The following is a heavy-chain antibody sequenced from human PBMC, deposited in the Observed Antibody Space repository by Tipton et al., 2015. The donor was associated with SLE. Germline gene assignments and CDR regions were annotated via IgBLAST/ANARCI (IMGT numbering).Heavy chain of an antibody. CDR1: GYSISSGYY. Sequence: TLSLTCIVSGYSISSGYYWAWIRQPAGKGLEWIGRIYTSGSTNYNPSLKSRVTISVDTSKNQFSLKLSSVTAADTAVYYCARAPRYYYDSSYFDYWGQGTLVTVSS. D-gene: IGHD3-22*01. CDR3: ARAPRYYYDSSYFDY. V-gene: IGHV4-61*02. J-gene: IGHJ4*02. CDR2: IYTSGST.